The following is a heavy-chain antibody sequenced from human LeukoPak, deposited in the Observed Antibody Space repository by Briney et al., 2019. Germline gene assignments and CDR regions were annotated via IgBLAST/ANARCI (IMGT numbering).Heavy chain of an antibody. CDR2: IIPILGIA. CDR3: ARGYASDAFDI. J-gene: IGHJ3*02. Sequence: ASVKVSCKASGGTFSSYAISWVRQAPGQGLEWMGRIIPILGIANYAQKFQGRVTITADKSTSTAYMELSSLRSEDTAVYYCARGYASDAFDIWGQGTMVTVSS. CDR1: GGTFSSYA. D-gene: IGHD2-2*01. V-gene: IGHV1-69*04.